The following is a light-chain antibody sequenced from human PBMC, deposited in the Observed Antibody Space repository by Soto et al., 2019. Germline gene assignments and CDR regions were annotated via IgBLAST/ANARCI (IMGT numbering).Light chain of an antibody. CDR1: SSNIGNNV. CDR3: AAWDDSLNGVV. Sequence: QSVLTQPPSVSEAPRQRVTISCSGRSSNIGNNVVSWFQQLPGKAPKLLIYYDDLLPSGVSDRFSGSKSGTSASLAISGLQSEDEADYYCAAWDDSLNGVVFGGGTKVTVL. J-gene: IGLJ3*02. V-gene: IGLV1-36*01. CDR2: YDD.